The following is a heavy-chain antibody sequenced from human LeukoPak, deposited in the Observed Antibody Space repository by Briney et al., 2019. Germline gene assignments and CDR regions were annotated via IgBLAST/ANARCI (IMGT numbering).Heavy chain of an antibody. V-gene: IGHV1-46*01. J-gene: IGHJ5*02. CDR2: INPSGGST. D-gene: IGHD2-2*01. CDR1: GYTFTSYY. Sequence: ASVKVSCKASGYTFTSYYMHWVRQAPGQGLEWMGIINPSGGSTSYAQKFQGRVTMTRDMSTSTVHMELSSLRSEDTAVYYCARAEYCSSTSCYLPGDYNWFDPWGQGTLVTVSS. CDR3: ARAEYCSSTSCYLPGDYNWFDP.